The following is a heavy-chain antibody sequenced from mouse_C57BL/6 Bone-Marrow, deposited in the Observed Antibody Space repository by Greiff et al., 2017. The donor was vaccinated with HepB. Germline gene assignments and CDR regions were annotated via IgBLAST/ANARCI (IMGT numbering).Heavy chain of an antibody. CDR3: ARQQRGDWVAY. V-gene: IGHV1-61*01. D-gene: IGHD6-1*01. Sequence: QVQLQQPGAELVRPGSSVKLSCKASGYTSNSYWMDWVKQRPGQGLEWIGNIYPSDRETHYNQKFKDKATLTVDKSSITAYMQFSSLTSEDSAVCYCARQQRGDWVAYWGEGTLVTVSA. CDR2: IYPSDRET. J-gene: IGHJ3*01. CDR1: GYTSNSYW.